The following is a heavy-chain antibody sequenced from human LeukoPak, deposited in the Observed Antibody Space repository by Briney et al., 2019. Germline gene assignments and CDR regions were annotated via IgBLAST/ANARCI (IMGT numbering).Heavy chain of an antibody. CDR1: GGSISSGSYY. J-gene: IGHJ1*01. Sequence: SETLSLTCTVSGGSISSGSYYWSWIRQPAGKGLEWIGRIYTSGGTNYNPSLKSRVTISVDTSKNQFSLKLSSVTAADTAVYYCAREGAAGLSWGQGTLVTVSS. CDR3: AREGAAGLS. V-gene: IGHV4-61*02. D-gene: IGHD6-13*01. CDR2: IYTSGGT.